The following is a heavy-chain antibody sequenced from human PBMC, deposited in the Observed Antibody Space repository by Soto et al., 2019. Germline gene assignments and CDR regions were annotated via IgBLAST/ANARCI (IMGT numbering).Heavy chain of an antibody. CDR3: ARTKHSRSSRAAMDV. D-gene: IGHD6-13*01. CDR2: ISYDGSNK. J-gene: IGHJ6*02. Sequence: WGSLRLPWAAVRCTFSRYARHCLPQNPDKGLEWVAVISYDGSNKYYADSVKGRFTISRDNSKNTLYLQMNSLRAEDTAVYYCARTKHSRSSRAAMDVWGQGTTVTVSS. CDR1: RCTFSRYA. V-gene: IGHV3-30-3*01.